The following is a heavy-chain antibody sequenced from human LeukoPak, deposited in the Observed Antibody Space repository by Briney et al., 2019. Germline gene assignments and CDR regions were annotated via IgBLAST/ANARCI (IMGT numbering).Heavy chain of an antibody. D-gene: IGHD3-3*01. J-gene: IGHJ4*02. CDR3: AKDNPRLRFLEWLYDY. CDR1: GFTFSSYA. CDR2: ISYDGSNK. V-gene: IGHV3-30-3*01. Sequence: GRSLRLSCAASGFTFSSYAMHWARQAPGKGLEWVAVISYDGSNKYYADSVKGRFTFSRDNSKNTLYLQMNSLRAEDTAVYYCAKDNPRLRFLEWLYDYWGQGTLVTVSS.